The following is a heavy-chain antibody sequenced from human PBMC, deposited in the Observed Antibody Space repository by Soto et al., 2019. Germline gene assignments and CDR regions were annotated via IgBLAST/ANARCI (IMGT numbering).Heavy chain of an antibody. J-gene: IGHJ6*03. CDR2: IYYSGST. Sequence: QVQLQESGPGLVKPSETLSLTCTVSGGSIGSYYWSWIRQPPGKGLEWIGYIYYSGSTNYNPSLKSRVTISVDTSKNQFSLKLSSVTAADTAVYYCARSYSSSSYYYYYYMDVWGKGTTVTVSS. CDR1: GGSIGSYY. V-gene: IGHV4-59*01. D-gene: IGHD6-6*01. CDR3: ARSYSSSSYYYYYYMDV.